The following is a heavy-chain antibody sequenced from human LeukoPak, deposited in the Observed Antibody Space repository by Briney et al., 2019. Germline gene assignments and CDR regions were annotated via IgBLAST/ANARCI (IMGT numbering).Heavy chain of an antibody. CDR1: GYSISSGYY. CDR2: IYHSGST. J-gene: IGHJ6*04. D-gene: IGHD3-10*01. V-gene: IGHV4-38-2*01. Sequence: PSETLSLTCAVSGYSISSGYYWGWIRQPPGKGLEWIGSIYHSGSTYYNPSLKSGVTISVDTSKNQFSLKLSSVTAADTAVYYCARADYYGSGSYYGMDVWGKGATVTVSS. CDR3: ARADYYGSGSYYGMDV.